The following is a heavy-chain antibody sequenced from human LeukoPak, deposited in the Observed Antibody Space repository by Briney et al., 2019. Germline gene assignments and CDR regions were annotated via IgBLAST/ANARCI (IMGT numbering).Heavy chain of an antibody. CDR2: ISTSGDTR. J-gene: IGHJ4*02. V-gene: IGHV3-48*03. D-gene: IGHD5-12*01. CDR3: VKDLSLRRGYSGYGPTNYFDY. CDR1: GFTFSAYE. Sequence: PGGSLRLSCAASGFTFSAYEMTWVRQAPGKGLEWVSYISTSGDTRYYADSVKGRFTVSRDNAKNSLYLQMNSLRGEDTALYYCVKDLSLRRGYSGYGPTNYFDYWGQGTLVTVSS.